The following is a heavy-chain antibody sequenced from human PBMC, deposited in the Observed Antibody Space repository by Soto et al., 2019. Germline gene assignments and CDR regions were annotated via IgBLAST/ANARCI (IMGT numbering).Heavy chain of an antibody. CDR2: IYPGDSDT. V-gene: IGHV5-51*01. J-gene: IGHJ5*02. CDR1: GYSFTSYW. D-gene: IGHD4-17*01. CDR3: ARRGDYWFDP. Sequence: PGESLKISCKGSGYSFTSYWIGWVRQMPGKGLEWMGIIYPGDSDTTYSPSFQGHVTISVDKSISTAYLQWSSLKASDTAVYYCARRGDYWFDPWGQGTLVTVSS.